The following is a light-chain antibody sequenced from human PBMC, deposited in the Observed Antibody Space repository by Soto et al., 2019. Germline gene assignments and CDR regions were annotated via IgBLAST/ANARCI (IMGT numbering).Light chain of an antibody. J-gene: IGKJ1*01. Sequence: IQLTQSPSSLSASVGDRVTITFRASQNVNKWLAWFQQKPGKVPKLLIFDASTLQTGVPSRFGGGGSGTEFTLTISGLQPDDFATYYCQQYNSYSPWTFGPGTKVDIK. CDR2: DAS. V-gene: IGKV1-5*01. CDR3: QQYNSYSPWT. CDR1: QNVNKW.